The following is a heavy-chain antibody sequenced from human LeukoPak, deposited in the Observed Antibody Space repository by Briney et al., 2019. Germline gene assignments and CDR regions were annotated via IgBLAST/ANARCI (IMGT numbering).Heavy chain of an antibody. CDR1: GYSFTTYW. CDR2: IYPGDSDT. Sequence: GESLKISFQGSGYSFTTYWIGWVRQKPGNGLEWMGIIYPGDSDTRYSPSFQGQVTISADKSITTAYLQWSSLKASDTAMYYCARIIAPAGTHTDYWGQGTLVTVSS. V-gene: IGHV5-51*01. D-gene: IGHD6-13*01. J-gene: IGHJ4*02. CDR3: ARIIAPAGTHTDY.